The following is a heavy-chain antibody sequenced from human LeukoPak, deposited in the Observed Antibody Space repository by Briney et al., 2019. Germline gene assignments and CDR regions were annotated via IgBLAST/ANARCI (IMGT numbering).Heavy chain of an antibody. CDR1: GGSFSGYY. CDR3: ARGAKPGVPRDFDY. V-gene: IGHV4-34*01. CDR2: INHSGST. D-gene: IGHD7-27*01. J-gene: IGHJ4*02. Sequence: SETLSLTCAVYGGSFSGYYWSWIRQPPGKGLEWIGEINHSGSTNYNPSLKSRVTISVDTSKNQFSLKLSSVTAADTAVYYCARGAKPGVPRDFDYWGQGTLVTVSS.